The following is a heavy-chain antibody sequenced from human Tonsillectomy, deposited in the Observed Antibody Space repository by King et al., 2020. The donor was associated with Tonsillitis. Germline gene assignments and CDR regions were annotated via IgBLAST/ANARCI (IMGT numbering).Heavy chain of an antibody. J-gene: IGHJ4*02. CDR1: GGTLSSYA. Sequence: QLVQSGAELKKPGSSVTVSCKASGGTLSSYAISWVRQAPGQGLEWMGKIIPMLDITNYAQKFQGRVTITADKSTDTAYMDLSSLKSEDTAVYYCAREGGATKYDYWVQGTLVTVSS. D-gene: IGHD1-26*01. CDR3: AREGGATKYDY. V-gene: IGHV1-69*04. CDR2: IIPMLDIT.